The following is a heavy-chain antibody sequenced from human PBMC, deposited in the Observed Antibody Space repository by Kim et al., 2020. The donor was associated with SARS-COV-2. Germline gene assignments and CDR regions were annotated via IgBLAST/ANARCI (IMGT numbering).Heavy chain of an antibody. D-gene: IGHD4-17*01. Sequence: KVQGRVTITADESTSTAYMELSSLRSEDTAVYYCASCPTVTTQYNWFDPWGQGTLVTVSS. J-gene: IGHJ5*02. CDR3: ASCPTVTTQYNWFDP. V-gene: IGHV1-69*01.